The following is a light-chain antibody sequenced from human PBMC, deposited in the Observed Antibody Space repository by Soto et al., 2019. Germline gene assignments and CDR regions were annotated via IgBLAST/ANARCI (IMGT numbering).Light chain of an antibody. CDR2: QVS. V-gene: IGKV2-24*01. CDR3: MQAAHFPRT. Sequence: DVVLTQTPLSSPVTPGQPASISCRSSQGLVHSNGNTYLSWYHQRPGQPPRLLIYQVSNRFSGGPDRFSGSGAGTDFTLEISRVEAEDVGVYYCMQAAHFPRTFGQGAKLEIK. CDR1: QGLVHSNGNTY. J-gene: IGKJ2*01.